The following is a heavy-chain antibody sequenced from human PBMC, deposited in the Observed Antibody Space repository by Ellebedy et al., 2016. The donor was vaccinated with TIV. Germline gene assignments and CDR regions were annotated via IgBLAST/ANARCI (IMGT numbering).Heavy chain of an antibody. V-gene: IGHV1-18*01. J-gene: IGHJ3*02. CDR3: ATTWHGKSNDAFDM. Sequence: ASVKVSCKASGYTSITYGFSWMRQAPGQGLEWMGWISEYNGSTNYAQKVQGRVTMTTDTLSRTAYMELRSLRSDDTAVYYCATTWHGKSNDAFDMWGQGTMVTVSS. D-gene: IGHD4-23*01. CDR1: GYTSITYG. CDR2: ISEYNGST.